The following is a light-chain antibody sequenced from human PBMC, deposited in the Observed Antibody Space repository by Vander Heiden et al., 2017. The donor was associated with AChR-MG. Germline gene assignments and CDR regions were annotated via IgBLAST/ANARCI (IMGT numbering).Light chain of an antibody. CDR1: KLGDKY. Sequence: SYEVTQPPSVSVSPGQTASITCSGDKLGDKYASWYQQKPGQSPVLVIYEDNKRPSGIPERFSGSNSGNTATLTISGTQAMDEADYYCQAWDSSSVIFGGGTKLTVL. CDR3: QAWDSSSVI. J-gene: IGLJ2*01. CDR2: EDN. V-gene: IGLV3-1*01.